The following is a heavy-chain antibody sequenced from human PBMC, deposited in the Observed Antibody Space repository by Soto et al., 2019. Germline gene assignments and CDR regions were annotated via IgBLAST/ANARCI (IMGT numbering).Heavy chain of an antibody. J-gene: IGHJ4*02. D-gene: IGHD4-17*01. CDR3: AKDPNGDYVGAFDS. Sequence: GGSLRLSCRASGFSFSSFAMTWVRQAPGKGLEWVSSIGGSGIITYYTGSVKGRFTISRDNSGNTLFLHMNSLRADDTAVYYCAKDPNGDYVGAFDSWGQGTLVTVSS. CDR1: GFSFSSFA. V-gene: IGHV3-23*01. CDR2: IGGSGIIT.